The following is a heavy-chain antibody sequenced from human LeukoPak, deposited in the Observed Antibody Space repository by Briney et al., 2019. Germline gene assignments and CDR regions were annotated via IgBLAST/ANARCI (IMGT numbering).Heavy chain of an antibody. Sequence: ASLKVSCKASGYTFSSNAIHWVRQAPGQRLEWMGWINAGNGDTKYSQKFQGRVTITRDTSASTAYMELSSLRSEDTAVYYCARDTGLGRYYDSSGYYSGGRCFDPWGQGTLVTVSS. J-gene: IGHJ5*02. V-gene: IGHV1-3*01. D-gene: IGHD3-22*01. CDR2: INAGNGDT. CDR3: ARDTGLGRYYDSSGYYSGGRCFDP. CDR1: GYTFSSNA.